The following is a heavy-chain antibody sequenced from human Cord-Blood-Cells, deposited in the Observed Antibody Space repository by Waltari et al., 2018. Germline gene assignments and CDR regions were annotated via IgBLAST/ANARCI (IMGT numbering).Heavy chain of an antibody. V-gene: IGHV4-39*01. Sequence: QLQLQESGPGLGQPSETLSLTCTVSGGSISSSSYSWGWIRQPPGKGLEWIGSIYYSGSTYYNPSLKSRVTISVDTSKNQFSLKLSSVTAADTAVYYCASQGPESGYWGQGTLVTVSS. CDR2: IYYSGST. CDR1: GGSISSSSYS. D-gene: IGHD3-10*01. CDR3: ASQGPESGY. J-gene: IGHJ4*02.